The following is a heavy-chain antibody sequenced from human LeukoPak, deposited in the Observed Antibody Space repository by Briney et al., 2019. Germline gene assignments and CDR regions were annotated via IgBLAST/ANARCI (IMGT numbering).Heavy chain of an antibody. D-gene: IGHD4-23*01. CDR1: GFTFSSYA. V-gene: IGHV3-66*01. Sequence: GGSLRLSCAASGFTFSSYAMSWVRQAPGKGLEWVSVIYNDGSTYYVDSVKGSFTISRDNSKNTLYLQMNTLRAEDTAVYYCVGYGGNPFWGQGTLVTVSS. J-gene: IGHJ4*02. CDR2: IYNDGST. CDR3: VGYGGNPF.